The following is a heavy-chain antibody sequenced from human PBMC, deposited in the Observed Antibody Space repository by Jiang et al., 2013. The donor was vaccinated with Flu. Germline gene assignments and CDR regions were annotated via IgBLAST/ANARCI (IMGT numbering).Heavy chain of an antibody. CDR1: GDTFTRYY. CDR2: IKPSIGST. Sequence: SGAEVKKPGASVKVSCKASGDTFTRYYVHWVRQAPGQGLEWMGIIKPSIGSTRYARKFQGRVTLTRDTSTKTVDMELSSLRSEDTAVYFCARDLGPHVASGGFDHWGQGTLVTVSS. CDR3: ARDLGPHVASGGFDH. D-gene: IGHD3-10*02. J-gene: IGHJ4*02. V-gene: IGHV1-46*01.